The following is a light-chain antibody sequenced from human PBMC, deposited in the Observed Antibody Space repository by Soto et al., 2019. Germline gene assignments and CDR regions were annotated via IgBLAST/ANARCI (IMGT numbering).Light chain of an antibody. CDR3: QQYGISPYA. CDR1: QSVSSNY. V-gene: IGKV3-20*01. Sequence: EIVLTQSPGTLSLSPGERATLSCRASQSVSSNYLAWYQQKSGQAPRLLIYGASSRATGIPDRFSGSGSGTDFTLTISKLEPEDFAVYYCQQYGISPYAFGQGTELEI. CDR2: GAS. J-gene: IGKJ2*01.